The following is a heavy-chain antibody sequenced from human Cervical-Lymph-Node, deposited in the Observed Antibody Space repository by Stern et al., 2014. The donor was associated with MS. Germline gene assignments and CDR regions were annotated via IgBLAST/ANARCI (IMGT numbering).Heavy chain of an antibody. V-gene: IGHV3-15*01. CDR1: GFTFNYAW. J-gene: IGHJ6*02. Sequence: EVHLVESGGGLAKPGGSLRLSCAASGFTFNYAWMTWVRQAPGKGLEWVGHIKSKTDGGTTDYGAPVKGRFTISRDDSTKTLHLQMNSLKTDDTAVYYCATAIRNYYGLDVWGHGTTVTVSS. CDR3: ATAIRNYYGLDV. CDR2: IKSKTDGGTT. D-gene: IGHD3-9*01.